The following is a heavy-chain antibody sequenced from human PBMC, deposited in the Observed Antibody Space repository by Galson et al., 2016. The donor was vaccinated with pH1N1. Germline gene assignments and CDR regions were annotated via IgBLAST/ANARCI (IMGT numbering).Heavy chain of an antibody. D-gene: IGHD5-12*01. Sequence: SLRLSCAASGFTFNNFAMHWVHQAPGKGLEWVAVVLYDGTNEYLADSVKGRFTVSRDNSKNTLHLQMNSLRPSDTALYYCARDSEYSAYDLFHWGQGTLVAASS. CDR3: ARDSEYSAYDLFH. J-gene: IGHJ4*02. CDR2: VLYDGTNE. V-gene: IGHV3-30-3*01. CDR1: GFTFNNFA.